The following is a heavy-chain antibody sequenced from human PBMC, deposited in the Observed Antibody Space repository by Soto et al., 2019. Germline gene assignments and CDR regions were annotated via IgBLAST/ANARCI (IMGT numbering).Heavy chain of an antibody. D-gene: IGHD6-6*01. J-gene: IGHJ6*02. CDR2: ISSSSSYI. CDR3: ARVRGSSSPRSYYYGMDV. CDR1: GYTFMSYS. Sequence: AGSLTLSCAVSGYTFMSYSMNLCRQAPRNGLEWVSSISSSSSYIYYADSLKGRFTISRDNAKNSLYLQMNSLRAEDTAVYYCARVRGSSSPRSYYYGMDVWGQGTTVTVSS. V-gene: IGHV3-21*01.